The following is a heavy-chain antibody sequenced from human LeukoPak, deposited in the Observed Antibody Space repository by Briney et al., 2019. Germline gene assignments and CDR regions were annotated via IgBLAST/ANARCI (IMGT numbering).Heavy chain of an antibody. Sequence: SVKVSCKSSGFTFTTSAVQWVRQARGHRLEWIGWIVVDIGNTNYAQKFQERVTITRGMSTGTAYMELSSLRSEDTAMYYCAAGSSGWYVDYWGQGTLVTVSS. V-gene: IGHV1-58*01. D-gene: IGHD6-19*01. CDR2: IVVDIGNT. CDR1: GFTFTTSA. CDR3: AAGSSGWYVDY. J-gene: IGHJ4*02.